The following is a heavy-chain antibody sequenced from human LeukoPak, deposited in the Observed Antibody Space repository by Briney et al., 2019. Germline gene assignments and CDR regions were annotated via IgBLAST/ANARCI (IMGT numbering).Heavy chain of an antibody. CDR2: IYTSGST. J-gene: IGHJ6*03. CDR3: ARDIVVVPAAIWSYYYYYMDV. Sequence: SETLYLTCTVSGGSISSYYWSWIRQPAGKGPEWIGRIYTSGSTNYNPSLKSRVTISVDTSKNQFSPKLSSVTAADTAVYYCARDIVVVPAAIWSYYYYYMDVWGKGTTVTVSS. D-gene: IGHD2-2*02. CDR1: GGSISSYY. V-gene: IGHV4-4*07.